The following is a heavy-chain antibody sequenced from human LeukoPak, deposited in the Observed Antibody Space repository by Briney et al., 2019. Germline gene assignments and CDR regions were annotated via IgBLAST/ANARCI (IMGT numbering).Heavy chain of an antibody. Sequence: GGSLRLSCTASGFTFTNYAMAWVRQAPGEGLEWVSAFGGGAAYYADSVKGRFTISRDNSKNTVYLQLSSPRADDTAIYYCARLSGSFDMWGQGTMVTVSS. D-gene: IGHD3-10*01. CDR2: FGGGAA. V-gene: IGHV3-23*01. J-gene: IGHJ3*02. CDR3: ARLSGSFDM. CDR1: GFTFTNYA.